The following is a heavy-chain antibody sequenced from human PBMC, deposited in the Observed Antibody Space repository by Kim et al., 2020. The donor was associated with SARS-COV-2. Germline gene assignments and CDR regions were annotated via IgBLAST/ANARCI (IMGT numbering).Heavy chain of an antibody. D-gene: IGHD3-16*02. J-gene: IGHJ4*02. CDR2: ISSSSSYI. V-gene: IGHV3-21*01. Sequence: GGSLRLSCAASGFTFSSYSMNWVRQAPGKGLEWVSSISSSSSYIYYADSVKGRFTISRDNAKNSLYLQMNSLRAEDTAVYYCARDGGEGVYDYVWGSYRFFDYWGQGTLVTVSS. CDR1: GFTFSSYS. CDR3: ARDGGEGVYDYVWGSYRFFDY.